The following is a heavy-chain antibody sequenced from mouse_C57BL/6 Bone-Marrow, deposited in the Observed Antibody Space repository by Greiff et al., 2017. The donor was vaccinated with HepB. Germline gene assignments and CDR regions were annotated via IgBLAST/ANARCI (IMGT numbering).Heavy chain of an antibody. CDR2: ISYSGST. CDR3: ARVTIYYGNYEDAMDY. D-gene: IGHD2-1*01. V-gene: IGHV3-8*01. J-gene: IGHJ4*01. Sequence: EVKVVESGPGLAKPSQTLSLTCSVTGYSITSDYWNWIRKFPGNKLEYMGYISYSGSTYYNPSLKSRISITRDTSKNQYYLQLNSVTTEATSTYYCARVTIYYGNYEDAMDYWGQGTSVTVSS. CDR1: GYSITSDY.